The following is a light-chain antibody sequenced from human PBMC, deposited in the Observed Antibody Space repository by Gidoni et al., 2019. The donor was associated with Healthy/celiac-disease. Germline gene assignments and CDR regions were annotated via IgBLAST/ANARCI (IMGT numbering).Light chain of an antibody. CDR3: QQYNSYSGAWT. Sequence: DIQMTQSPSTLSASVGDRVTITCRASQSISSWFAWYQQKPGKAPKLLIYKASSLESGVPSSFSGSGSGTEFTLTISSLQPDDFATYYCQQYNSYSGAWTFGQGTKVEIK. CDR1: QSISSW. V-gene: IGKV1-5*03. J-gene: IGKJ1*01. CDR2: KAS.